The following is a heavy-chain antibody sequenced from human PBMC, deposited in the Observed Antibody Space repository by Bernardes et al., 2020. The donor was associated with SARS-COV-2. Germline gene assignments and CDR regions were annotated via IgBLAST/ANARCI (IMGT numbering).Heavy chain of an antibody. CDR2: IYPGDSNI. J-gene: IGHJ5*01. D-gene: IGHD1-26*01. V-gene: IGHV5-51*01. Sequence: GESLKISCKASGYSFPNYWIAWVRQMPGKGLEWVGIIYPGDSNIRFSLAFQGQVTMSADKASTTAFLQWSSLRASDTAMYYCARGAIVRAANWFDSWGQGTLVTVSS. CDR3: ARGAIVRAANWFDS. CDR1: GYSFPNYW.